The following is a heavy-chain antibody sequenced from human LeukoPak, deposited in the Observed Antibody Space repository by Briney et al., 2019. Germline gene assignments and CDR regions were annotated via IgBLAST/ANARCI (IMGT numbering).Heavy chain of an antibody. J-gene: IGHJ4*02. CDR1: GGSISSGSYY. D-gene: IGHD2-2*01. Sequence: ASETLSLTCTVSGGSISSGSYYWSWIRQPAGKGLEWIGRIYTSGSTNYNPSLKSRVTISVDTSKNQFSLKLSSVTAADTAVYYCARGLGGPAAMALSFDYWGQGTLVTVSS. V-gene: IGHV4-61*02. CDR3: ARGLGGPAAMALSFDY. CDR2: IYTSGST.